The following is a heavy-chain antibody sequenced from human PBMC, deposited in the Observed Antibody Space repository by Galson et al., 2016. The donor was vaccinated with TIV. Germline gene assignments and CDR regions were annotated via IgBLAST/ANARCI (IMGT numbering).Heavy chain of an antibody. D-gene: IGHD3-10*01. J-gene: IGHJ4*02. CDR2: IRNDGTNT. CDR3: AKGRGSMFDY. CDR1: EFTFNNYY. Sequence: SLRLSCAVSEFTFNNYYIHWVRQAPGKGLVWVSRIRNDGTNTGHADSVKGRFTITRDNAKETVDLQMTSLSSDDTAVYYCAKGRGSMFDYWGQGTVVTVSS. V-gene: IGHV3-74*01.